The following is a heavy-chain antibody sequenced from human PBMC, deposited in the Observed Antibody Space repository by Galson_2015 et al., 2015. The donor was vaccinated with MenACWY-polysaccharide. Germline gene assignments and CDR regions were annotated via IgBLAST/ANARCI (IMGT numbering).Heavy chain of an antibody. D-gene: IGHD2-2*02. CDR1: GSSYTSYW. CDR3: VRHLYADF. V-gene: IGHV5-51*01. CDR2: IYPSDSDT. J-gene: IGHJ4*02. Sequence: QSGAEVTKPGESLKISCKGSGSSYTSYWIGWVRQMPGKGMEWMGMIYPSDSDTRYSPSFQGQVTISADKSISTAYLQWSSLRASDTAIYYCVRHLYADFWGQGTLVTVSS.